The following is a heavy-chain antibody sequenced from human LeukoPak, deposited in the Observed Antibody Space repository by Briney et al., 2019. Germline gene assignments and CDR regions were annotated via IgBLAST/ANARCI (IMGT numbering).Heavy chain of an antibody. V-gene: IGHV1-18*01. D-gene: IGHD3-10*01. CDR2: ISGYNGNT. CDR1: EYTFTSYG. CDR3: ARSYYYGSGSRPLDF. J-gene: IGHJ4*02. Sequence: GASVKVSCKASEYTFTSYGISWVRQAPGQGLEWMGWISGYNGNTHYAQNLQGRVAMTTDTSASTAYMELRSLRSDDTAVYYCARSYYYGSGSRPLDFWGQGTLVTVSS.